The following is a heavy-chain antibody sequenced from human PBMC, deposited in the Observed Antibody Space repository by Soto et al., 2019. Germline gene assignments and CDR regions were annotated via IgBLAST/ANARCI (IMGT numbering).Heavy chain of an antibody. Sequence: QVQLVESGGGVVQPGRSLRLSCAASGFTFSSYGMHWVRQAPGKGLEWVAVIWYDGSNKYYADSVKGRFTISRDNSKNMLYLQMNSLRAEDTAVYYCAREDKEAGSSSHHVDYWGQGTLVTVSS. CDR1: GFTFSSYG. CDR2: IWYDGSNK. J-gene: IGHJ4*02. D-gene: IGHD6-19*01. CDR3: AREDKEAGSSSHHVDY. V-gene: IGHV3-33*01.